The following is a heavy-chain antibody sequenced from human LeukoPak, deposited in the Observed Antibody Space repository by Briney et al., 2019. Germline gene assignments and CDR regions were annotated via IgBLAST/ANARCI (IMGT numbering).Heavy chain of an antibody. Sequence: GASVKVSCKASGYTFTSYYMHWVRQAPGQGLEWMGIINPGGGSTSYAQKFQGRVTMTRDTSTSTVYMELSSLRSEDTAVYYCARDRTDWGMDVWGQGTTVTVSS. V-gene: IGHV1-46*01. J-gene: IGHJ6*02. CDR1: GYTFTSYY. CDR2: INPGGGST. CDR3: ARDRTDWGMDV. D-gene: IGHD3-9*01.